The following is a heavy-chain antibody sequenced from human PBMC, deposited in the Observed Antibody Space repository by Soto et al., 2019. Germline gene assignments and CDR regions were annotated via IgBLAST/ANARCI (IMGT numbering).Heavy chain of an antibody. V-gene: IGHV3-23*01. CDR3: AKDPGLVPYYYYGMDV. D-gene: IGHD6-6*01. Sequence: GGSLRLSCAASGFTFSSYAMSWVRQAPGKGLEWVSAISGSGGSTYYADSVKGRFTISRDNSKNSLYLQMNSLRTEDTALYYWAKDPGLVPYYYYGMDVWGQGTTVTVSS. CDR2: ISGSGGST. CDR1: GFTFSSYA. J-gene: IGHJ6*02.